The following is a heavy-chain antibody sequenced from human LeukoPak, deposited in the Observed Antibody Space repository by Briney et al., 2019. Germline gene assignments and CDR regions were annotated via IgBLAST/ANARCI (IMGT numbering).Heavy chain of an antibody. Sequence: PRGSLRLSCAASGFTFSNAWMNWVRQAPGKGLEWVGRIKSKTDGGTTDYAAPVKGRFTISRDDSKNTLYLQMNSLKTEDTAVYYCTTDLYYYDSSGYPFAFDYWGQGTLVTVSS. CDR3: TTDLYYYDSSGYPFAFDY. J-gene: IGHJ4*02. CDR1: GFTFSNAW. D-gene: IGHD3-22*01. CDR2: IKSKTDGGTT. V-gene: IGHV3-15*07.